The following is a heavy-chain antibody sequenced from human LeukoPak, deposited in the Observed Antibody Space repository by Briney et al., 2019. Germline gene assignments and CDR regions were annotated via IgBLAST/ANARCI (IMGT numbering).Heavy chain of an antibody. CDR2: ISDSSITM. CDR3: ARDGGFCSGGFCYRLFDP. V-gene: IGHV3-48*04. Sequence: WGSLRLSCAASGFTFSRHNMGWVRQPPGKGLEWISYISDSSITMYYAYSVKGRFTISRDNAKNSLYLQMNSLRAEDTAVYYCARDGGFCSGGFCYRLFDPWGQGTLVTVSS. D-gene: IGHD2-15*01. J-gene: IGHJ5*02. CDR1: GFTFSRHN.